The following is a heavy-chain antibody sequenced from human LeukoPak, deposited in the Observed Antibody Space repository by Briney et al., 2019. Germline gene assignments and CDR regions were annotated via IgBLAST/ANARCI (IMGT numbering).Heavy chain of an antibody. CDR3: ASGGAPSRTYYYYYYYMDV. CDR1: GGTFSSYA. Sequence: SVKVSCKASGGTFSSYAISWVRQAPGQGLEWMGGIIPIFGTTNYAQKFQGRVTITADESTSTAYMELSSLRSEDTAVYYCASGGAPSRTYYYYYYYMDVWGKGTTVTISS. D-gene: IGHD3-16*01. CDR2: IIPIFGTT. V-gene: IGHV1-69*13. J-gene: IGHJ6*03.